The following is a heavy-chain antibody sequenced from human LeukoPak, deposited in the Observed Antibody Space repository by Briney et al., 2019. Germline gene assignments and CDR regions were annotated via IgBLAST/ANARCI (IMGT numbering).Heavy chain of an antibody. Sequence: GGSLRLFCASSGLDVSSTYMSWIRQAPGKGLEWVSTAFVGGDTYYAASVKGRFTLSKDSSRNTMFLQMHGLRPEDTAVYYCARDQLDHWGQGTLVAVSP. J-gene: IGHJ4*02. CDR1: GLDVSSTY. V-gene: IGHV3-53*01. CDR2: AFVGGDT. D-gene: IGHD5-24*01. CDR3: ARDQLDH.